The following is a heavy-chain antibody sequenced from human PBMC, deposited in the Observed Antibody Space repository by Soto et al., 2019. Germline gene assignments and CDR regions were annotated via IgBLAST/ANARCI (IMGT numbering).Heavy chain of an antibody. Sequence: GEALKISCKGSGYSFASYWISWVRQMLGKGLEWMGRIDPRDSYTNYSPSFQGHVTISADKSIGTAYLQWSNLKASDTATYYCARRIVVVPATTYYYGMDVWGQGTTVTVSS. CDR2: IDPRDSYT. J-gene: IGHJ6*02. V-gene: IGHV5-10-1*01. D-gene: IGHD2-2*01. CDR3: ARRIVVVPATTYYYGMDV. CDR1: GYSFASYW.